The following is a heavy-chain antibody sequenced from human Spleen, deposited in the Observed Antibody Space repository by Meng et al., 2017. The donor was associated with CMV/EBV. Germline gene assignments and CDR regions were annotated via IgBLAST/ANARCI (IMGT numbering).Heavy chain of an antibody. CDR2: ISYDGSNK. CDR3: ARGFLTGYYKLYYYYYGMDV. Sequence: GESLKISCAASRFTFSRFDIHWVRQAPGKGLEWVAFISYDGSNKYYADSVKGRFTISRDNSKNTLYLQMNSLRAEDTAVYYCARGFLTGYYKLYYYYYGMDVWGQGTTVTVSS. D-gene: IGHD3-9*01. V-gene: IGHV3-30*12. CDR1: RFTFSRFD. J-gene: IGHJ6*02.